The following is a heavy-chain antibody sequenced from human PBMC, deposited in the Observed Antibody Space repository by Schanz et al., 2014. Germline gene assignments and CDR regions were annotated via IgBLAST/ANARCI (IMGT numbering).Heavy chain of an antibody. D-gene: IGHD3-3*01. Sequence: VQLVESGGGVVQPGRSLRLSCAASGFTFSSYGMHWVRQAPGKGLEWVANIKQDGIEKYYVDSVKGRFTISRDNAKNSLYLQMNSLTADDTAVYYCARDKGGYYPFDYWGRGTLVTVSS. CDR2: IKQDGIEK. J-gene: IGHJ4*02. V-gene: IGHV3-7*01. CDR3: ARDKGGYYPFDY. CDR1: GFTFSSYG.